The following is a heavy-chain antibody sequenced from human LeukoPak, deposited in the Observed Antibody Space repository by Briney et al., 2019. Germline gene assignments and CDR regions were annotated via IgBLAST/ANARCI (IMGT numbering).Heavy chain of an antibody. Sequence: SETLSLTCTVSGGSISSSSYYWGWIRQPPGKGLEWIGSMYYSGSTYYNPSLKSRVTISVDTSKNQFSLKLSSVTAADTAVYYCARGAYGSGSTVLFDYWGQGTLVTVSS. J-gene: IGHJ4*02. CDR2: MYYSGST. CDR1: GGSISSSSYY. V-gene: IGHV4-39*07. CDR3: ARGAYGSGSTVLFDY. D-gene: IGHD3-10*01.